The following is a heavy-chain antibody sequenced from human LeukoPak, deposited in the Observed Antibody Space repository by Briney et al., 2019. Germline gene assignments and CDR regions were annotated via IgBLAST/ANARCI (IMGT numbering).Heavy chain of an antibody. CDR3: ARAPGPGRDYYGMDV. D-gene: IGHD3-10*01. Sequence: GASVKVSCKASGGTFSSYAISWVRQAPGQGLEWMGGIIPIFGTANYAQKFQGRVTITADESTSTAYMELSSLRSEGTAVYYCARAPGPGRDYYGMDVWGQGTTVTVSS. CDR1: GGTFSSYA. J-gene: IGHJ6*02. CDR2: IIPIFGTA. V-gene: IGHV1-69*13.